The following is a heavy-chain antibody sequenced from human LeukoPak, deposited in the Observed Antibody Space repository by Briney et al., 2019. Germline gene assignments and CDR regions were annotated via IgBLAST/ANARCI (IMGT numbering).Heavy chain of an antibody. J-gene: IGHJ4*02. CDR1: GGSISGHN. Sequence: SETLSLTCSVSGGSISGHNWSWIRQPPGKGLEWIGYIYDTGNTNYNPSLLSRVTISVDTSRNQFSLRLRSVTAADTAVYYCARGAYASGNYFDYWGQGTLVTVSS. V-gene: IGHV4-59*11. CDR3: ARGAYASGNYFDY. CDR2: IYDTGNT. D-gene: IGHD3-10*01.